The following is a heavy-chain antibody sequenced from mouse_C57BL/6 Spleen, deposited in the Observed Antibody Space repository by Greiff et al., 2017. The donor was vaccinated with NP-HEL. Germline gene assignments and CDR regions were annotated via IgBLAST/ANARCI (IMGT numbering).Heavy chain of an antibody. Sequence: VRLQQPGAELVRPGSSVKLSCKASGYTFTSYWMDWVKQRPGQGLEWIGNIYPSDSETHYNQKFKDKATLTVDKSSSTAYMQLSSLTSEDSAVYYCARSRDYDGGYAMDYWGQGTSVTVSS. CDR1: GYTFTSYW. CDR2: IYPSDSET. V-gene: IGHV1-61*01. D-gene: IGHD2-4*01. J-gene: IGHJ4*01. CDR3: ARSRDYDGGYAMDY.